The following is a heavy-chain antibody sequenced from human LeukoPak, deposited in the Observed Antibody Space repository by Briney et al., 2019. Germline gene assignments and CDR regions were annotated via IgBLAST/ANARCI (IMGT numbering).Heavy chain of an antibody. V-gene: IGHV3-53*01. CDR1: GFTVSSNY. Sequence: GSLRLSCAASGFTVSSNYMSWVRQAPGKGLEWVSVIYSGGSTYYADSVKGRFTISRDNSKNTLYLQMNSLRAEDTAVYYCARDLMYSSGWLDYWGQGTLVTVSS. J-gene: IGHJ4*02. CDR2: IYSGGST. D-gene: IGHD6-19*01. CDR3: ARDLMYSSGWLDY.